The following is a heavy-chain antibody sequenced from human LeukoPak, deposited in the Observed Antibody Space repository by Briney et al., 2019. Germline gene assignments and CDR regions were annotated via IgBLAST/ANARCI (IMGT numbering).Heavy chain of an antibody. V-gene: IGHV3-7*01. CDR3: AELGITMIGGV. CDR1: GFSFTTYW. J-gene: IGHJ6*04. D-gene: IGHD3-10*02. Sequence: GGSLRLSCAASGFSFTTYWMSWVRQAPGKGLEWVANINQDGTEKYYVDSVKGRFTISRDNAKSSLYLQMNSLRAEDTAVYYCAELGITMIGGVWGKGTTVTISS. CDR2: INQDGTEK.